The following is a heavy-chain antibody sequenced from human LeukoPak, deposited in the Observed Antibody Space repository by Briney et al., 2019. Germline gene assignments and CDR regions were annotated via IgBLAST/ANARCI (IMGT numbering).Heavy chain of an antibody. CDR2: ISGGGKST. J-gene: IGHJ5*02. Sequence: GGSLRLSCAASGFIFSSYAMSCVRQAPGKGLEWVSGISGGGKSTDYADSVKGRFTISRDNSKNTLYLQMNSLRAEDTAIYYCAKLRTFAWGQGTLVTVSS. CDR3: AKLRTFA. D-gene: IGHD3-16*01. CDR1: GFIFSSYA. V-gene: IGHV3-23*01.